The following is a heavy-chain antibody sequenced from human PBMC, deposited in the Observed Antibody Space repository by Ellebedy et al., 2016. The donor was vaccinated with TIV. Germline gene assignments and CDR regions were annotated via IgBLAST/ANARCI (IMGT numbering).Heavy chain of an antibody. J-gene: IGHJ4*02. CDR2: IRSKANNYAT. Sequence: PGGSLRLSCAASGFSVNDHWMSWVRQVPGKGLEWVGRIRSKANNYATAYAASVKGRFTISRDDSKNTAYLQMNSLKTEDTAVYYCVHIVVVTATGYWGQGTLVTVSS. V-gene: IGHV3-73*01. CDR3: VHIVVVTATGY. D-gene: IGHD2-21*02. CDR1: GFSVNDHW.